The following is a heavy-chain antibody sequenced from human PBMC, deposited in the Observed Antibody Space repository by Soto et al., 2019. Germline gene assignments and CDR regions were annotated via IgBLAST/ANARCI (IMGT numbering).Heavy chain of an antibody. J-gene: IGHJ6*03. CDR2: ISVHNGNT. V-gene: IGHV1-18*01. CDR3: ARTNWNYGSYYYMDV. CDR1: GHTLISYD. Sequence: ASVKVSCRASGHTLISYDISWVRQAPGQGLEWMGWISVHNGNTNYAQKFQGRVTMTTDTSTSTVYMELSSLRSDDTAVYYCARTNWNYGSYYYMDVWGTGTTVTVSS. D-gene: IGHD1-7*01.